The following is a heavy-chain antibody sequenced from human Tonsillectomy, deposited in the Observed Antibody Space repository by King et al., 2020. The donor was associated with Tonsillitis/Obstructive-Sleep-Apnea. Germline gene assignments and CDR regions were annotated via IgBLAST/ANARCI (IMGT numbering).Heavy chain of an antibody. CDR1: GFTFSSFC. CDR2: IKQDGSEK. Sequence: VQLVESGGGLVQPGGSLRLSCAASGFTFSSFCMSWVRQAPVKGLEWVANIKQDGSEKNHVDSVKGRFIISRDNAKKSLYLQMNSLRAEDTAVYYCARGYPDAFDIWGQGTMVTVSS. D-gene: IGHD2-2*02. J-gene: IGHJ3*02. V-gene: IGHV3-7*03. CDR3: ARGYPDAFDI.